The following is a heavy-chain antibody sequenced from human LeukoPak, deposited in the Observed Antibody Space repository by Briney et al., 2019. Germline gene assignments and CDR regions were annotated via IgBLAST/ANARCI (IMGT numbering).Heavy chain of an antibody. CDR2: ISWNSGSI. CDR1: GYTFDDYA. CDR3: AKGHTYGLGESYLDF. D-gene: IGHD5-18*01. J-gene: IGHJ4*02. V-gene: IGHV3-9*01. Sequence: GGSLRLSCEASGYTFDDYAMHWVRQAPGKGLEWVSAISWNSGSIGYADSVKGRFTISRNNGKNSQYLQMNSLRTEDTALYYCAKGHTYGLGESYLDFWGQGTLVSVSS.